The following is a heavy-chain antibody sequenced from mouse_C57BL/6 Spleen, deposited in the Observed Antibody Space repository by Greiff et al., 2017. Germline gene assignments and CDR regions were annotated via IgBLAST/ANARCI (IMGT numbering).Heavy chain of an antibody. CDR2: IDPEGGNT. V-gene: IGHV14-1*01. CDR3: TTEFITAVVPFDY. CDR1: GFNIKDYY. Sequence: VQLQQSGAELVRPGASVKLSCTASGFNIKDYYMHWVKQRPEQGLEWIGRIDPEGGNTEYAAKFPGKATMTSDTSSNTAYLQLRSHTAEDTAVYYGTTEFITAVVPFDYWGQGTTLTVSA. J-gene: IGHJ2*01. D-gene: IGHD1-1*01.